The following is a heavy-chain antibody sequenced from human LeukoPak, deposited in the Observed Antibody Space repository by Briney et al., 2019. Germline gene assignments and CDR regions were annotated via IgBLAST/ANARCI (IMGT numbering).Heavy chain of an antibody. CDR3: APMAADTAMVGMDV. V-gene: IGHV3-7*05. CDR2: IKRDGSEK. D-gene: IGHD5-18*01. CDR1: GFTFSNYW. Sequence: GSLRLSCAASGFTFSNYWMSWGRQAPRKGLEWVANIKRDGSEKYYVDSVKGRFTISRDNAKNSLYLHMNSLRAADTGVYYCAPMAADTAMVGMDVWGQGTEVTVSS. J-gene: IGHJ6*02.